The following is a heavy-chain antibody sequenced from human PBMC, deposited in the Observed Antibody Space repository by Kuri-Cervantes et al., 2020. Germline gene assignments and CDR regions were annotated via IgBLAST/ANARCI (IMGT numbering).Heavy chain of an antibody. D-gene: IGHD3-10*01. CDR2: IYYSGST. CDR1: GGSISSYY. Sequence: SETLSLTCTVTGGSISSYYWSWIRQPPGRGLEWIGYIYYSGSTNYNPSLKSRVTISVDTSKNQFSLKLSSVTAADTAVYYCARESMVRGLIISKGMDVWGQGTTVTVSS. J-gene: IGHJ6*02. V-gene: IGHV4-59*12. CDR3: ARESMVRGLIISKGMDV.